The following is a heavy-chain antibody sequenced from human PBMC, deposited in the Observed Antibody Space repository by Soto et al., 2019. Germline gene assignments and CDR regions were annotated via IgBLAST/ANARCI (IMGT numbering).Heavy chain of an antibody. D-gene: IGHD1-1*01. CDR1: GFAFSRYA. CDR3: AKFGMATTKRSPPYYIDY. Sequence: TGGSLRLSCSASGFAFSRYAIHWVRQTPGKGLEYVSAIAPQGGSTYYADSVKGRFSISRDDSKNTLYLQMNSLRAEDTAVYYCAKFGMATTKRSPPYYIDYWGQGALVTVSS. V-gene: IGHV3-64*04. CDR2: IAPQGGST. J-gene: IGHJ4*02.